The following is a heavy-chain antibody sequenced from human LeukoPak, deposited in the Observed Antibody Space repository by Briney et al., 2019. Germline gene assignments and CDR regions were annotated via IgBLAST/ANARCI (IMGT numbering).Heavy chain of an antibody. CDR1: GYTFSGYY. J-gene: IGHJ4*02. V-gene: IGHV1-2*02. CDR3: ATGRGYSYGFDS. Sequence: ASVKVSCKASGYTFSGYYMHWVRQAPGQGLEWMAWIYPNSGGTKYAKKFQGRVTVTRDTSISTACTQLSRLKSDDTAVYYCATGRGYSYGFDSWGQGTLVTVSS. CDR2: IYPNSGGT. D-gene: IGHD5-18*01.